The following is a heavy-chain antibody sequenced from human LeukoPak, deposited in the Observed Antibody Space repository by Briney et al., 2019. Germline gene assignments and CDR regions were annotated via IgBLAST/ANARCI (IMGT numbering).Heavy chain of an antibody. CDR3: AKDEIVYCGGDCYSNY. D-gene: IGHD2-21*02. CDR2: ISGSGVST. CDR1: GFTFSSYA. J-gene: IGHJ4*02. V-gene: IGHV3-23*01. Sequence: GGSLRLSCAASGFTFSSYAMSWVRQAPGKGLEWVSAISGSGVSTYYADSVKGRFTISRDNSKNTLYLQMNSLRAEDTAVYYCAKDEIVYCGGDCYSNYWGQGTLVTVSS.